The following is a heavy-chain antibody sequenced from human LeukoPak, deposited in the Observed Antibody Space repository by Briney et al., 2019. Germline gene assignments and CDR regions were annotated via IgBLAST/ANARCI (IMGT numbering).Heavy chain of an antibody. CDR2: ISGSGGGT. CDR1: GFTFRSYV. Sequence: GGSLRLSCAASGFTFRSYVMPWVRQAPGKGLEWVSRISGSGGGTYYADSVKGRFTISRDNSKNTLYLQMNSLRAEDTAVYYWAKEHGSGSYYVGYWGQGTLVTVSS. J-gene: IGHJ4*02. CDR3: AKEHGSGSYYVGY. V-gene: IGHV3-23*01. D-gene: IGHD3-10*01.